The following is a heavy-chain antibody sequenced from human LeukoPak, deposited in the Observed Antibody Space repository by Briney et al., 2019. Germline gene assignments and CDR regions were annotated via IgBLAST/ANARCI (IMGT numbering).Heavy chain of an antibody. D-gene: IGHD3-22*01. CDR2: IYPGDSDT. V-gene: IGHV5-51*01. CDR1: GYSFTSYW. Sequence: GESLKISCKGSGYSFTSYWIGWGRQMPGKGLEVILIIYPGDSDTRYSPSFQGQVTISAVKSISTAYLKWSSLKASDTAMYYCARPSDSSGYYYDFDYWGQGTLVTVSS. CDR3: ARPSDSSGYYYDFDY. J-gene: IGHJ4*02.